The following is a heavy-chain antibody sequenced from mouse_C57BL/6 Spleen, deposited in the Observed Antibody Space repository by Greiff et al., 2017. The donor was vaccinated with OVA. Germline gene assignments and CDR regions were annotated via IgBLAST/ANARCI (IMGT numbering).Heavy chain of an antibody. V-gene: IGHV1-61*01. CDR3: ARENDYAGGAWFAY. D-gene: IGHD2-4*01. J-gene: IGHJ3*01. CDR1: GYTFTSYW. Sequence: VQLQRPGAELVRPGSSVKLSCKASGYTFTSYWMDWVKQRPGQGLEWIGNIYPSDSETHYNQKFKDKATLTVDKSSSTAYMQLSSLTSEDSAVYYCARENDYAGGAWFAYWGQGTLVTVSA. CDR2: IYPSDSET.